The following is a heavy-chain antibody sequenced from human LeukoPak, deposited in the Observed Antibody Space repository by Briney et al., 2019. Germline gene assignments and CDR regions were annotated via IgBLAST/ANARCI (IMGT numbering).Heavy chain of an antibody. CDR3: ARDCSSTSCWHDY. Sequence: ASVKVSCKASGYTFIDYDINWVRQAPGQGLEWMGLMSPHNGHTEYAQNFQGRVTMTRDTSTGTAYMELSSLRSEDTAVYYCARDCSSTSCWHDYWGQGTLVTVSS. V-gene: IGHV1-8*01. D-gene: IGHD2-2*01. CDR1: GYTFIDYD. CDR2: MSPHNGHT. J-gene: IGHJ4*02.